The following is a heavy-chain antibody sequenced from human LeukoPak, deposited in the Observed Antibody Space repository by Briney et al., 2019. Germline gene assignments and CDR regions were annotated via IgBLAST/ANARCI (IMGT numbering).Heavy chain of an antibody. Sequence: GGSLRLSCAASGFTFSTYSMHWVRQAPGKGLEWVSAVSGSGGSSYYAVSVKGRFTISRDNSKNTVYLLMNNMRTEDAAVYYCVKDRAYAASAILDSWGQGTQVTVSS. D-gene: IGHD2-21*02. J-gene: IGHJ4*02. V-gene: IGHV3-23*01. CDR3: VKDRAYAASAILDS. CDR1: GFTFSTYS. CDR2: VSGSGGSS.